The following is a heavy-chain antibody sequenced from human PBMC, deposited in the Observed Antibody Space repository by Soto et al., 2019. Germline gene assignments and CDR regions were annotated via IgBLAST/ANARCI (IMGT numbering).Heavy chain of an antibody. CDR3: ARHWGRGAAGTCYN. J-gene: IGHJ4*02. CDR1: GGSIIDYH. CDR2: IYYNGVT. Sequence: PSETLYLTCTVSGGSIIDYHWNWIRQPPGKGLEWIGYIYYNGVTNYNSSLKSRVTISLDTSKTQFSLKLSSVTAADTAVYYCARHWGRGAAGTCYNWGQGTLVTVSS. D-gene: IGHD6-13*01. V-gene: IGHV4-59*08.